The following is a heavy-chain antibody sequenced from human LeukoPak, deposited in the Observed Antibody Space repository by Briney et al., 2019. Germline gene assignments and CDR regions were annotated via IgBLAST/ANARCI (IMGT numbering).Heavy chain of an antibody. J-gene: IGHJ6*02. D-gene: IGHD4-17*01. CDR2: IIPIFGTA. CDR3: ASATTVTSLGDYYYYGMDV. Sequence: ALVKVSCKASGGTFSSYAISWVRQAPGQGLEWMGGIIPIFGTANYAQKFQGRVTITADESTSTAYMELSSLRSEDTAVYYCASATTVTSLGDYYYYGMDVWGQGTTVTVSS. V-gene: IGHV1-69*13. CDR1: GGTFSSYA.